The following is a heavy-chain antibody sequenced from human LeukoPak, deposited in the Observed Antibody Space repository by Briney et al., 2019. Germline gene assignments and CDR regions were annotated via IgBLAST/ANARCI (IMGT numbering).Heavy chain of an antibody. V-gene: IGHV1-2*02. CDR1: VYTFTGYY. J-gene: IGHJ3*02. Sequence: ASVKVSCKASVYTFTGYYMHWVRQAPGQGLEWMGWINPNSGGTNYAQKFQGRVTMTRDTSISTAYMELSRLRSDDTAVYYCVREDSGPGWPDDAFDIWGQGTMVTVSS. CDR2: INPNSGGT. CDR3: VREDSGPGWPDDAFDI. D-gene: IGHD5-12*01.